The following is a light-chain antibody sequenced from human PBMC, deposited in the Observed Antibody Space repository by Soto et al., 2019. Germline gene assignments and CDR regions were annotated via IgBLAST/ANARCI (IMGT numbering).Light chain of an antibody. V-gene: IGKV3-15*01. CDR2: GAS. CDR1: QSVSSN. J-gene: IGKJ3*01. Sequence: EIVMTQSPATLSVSPGERATLSCRASQSVSSNLAWYQQKPGQAPRLLIYGASTRATGIPARFSGSGSGTEFTLTISSLQSEDFAVYDCQQYNNFIFTFGPGTKVDIK. CDR3: QQYNNFIFT.